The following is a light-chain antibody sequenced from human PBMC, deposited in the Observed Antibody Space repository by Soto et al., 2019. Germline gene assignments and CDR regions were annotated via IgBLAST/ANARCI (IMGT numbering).Light chain of an antibody. CDR3: QQYYGTST. J-gene: IGKJ1*01. CDR1: QTILSRSKNKDS. Sequence: DIVMTQSPDSMAVSLGERATINCKSSQTILSRSKNKDSLAWFHQRPGQPPKHLINWTSTRESGVPDRFIVRWSGTEFTLTISRMQAEDVAVYYCQQYYGTSTFGQGTKVEIK. V-gene: IGKV4-1*01. CDR2: WTS.